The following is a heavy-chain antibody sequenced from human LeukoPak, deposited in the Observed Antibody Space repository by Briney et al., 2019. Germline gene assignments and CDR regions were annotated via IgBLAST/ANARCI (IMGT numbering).Heavy chain of an antibody. D-gene: IGHD3/OR15-3a*01. CDR3: ARELVSLGTGYFDL. CDR1: GFTFRTYG. J-gene: IGHJ2*01. V-gene: IGHV3-23*01. Sequence: GGSLRLSCEASGFTFRTYGMMWVRQAPGKGLEWVSGITGSSTWTYYADAVKGRFTISRDNSKNTLHLQMSSLRAEDTAIYYCARELVSLGTGYFDLWGRGTLVTVSS. CDR2: ITGSSTWT.